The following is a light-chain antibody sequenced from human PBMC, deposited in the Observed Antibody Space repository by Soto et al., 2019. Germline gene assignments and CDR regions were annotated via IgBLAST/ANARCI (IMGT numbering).Light chain of an antibody. J-gene: IGLJ2*01. CDR1: SSNIGAGYD. CDR3: QSYDSSLSGCVV. CDR2: GNS. V-gene: IGLV1-40*01. Sequence: QSVLTQPPSVSGAPGQRVTISCTGSSSNIGAGYDVHWYQQLPGTAPKLLIYGNSNRPSGVPERFSGSKSGTSASLAITGLQAEDEADYYCQSYDSSLSGCVVFGGGTKLTV.